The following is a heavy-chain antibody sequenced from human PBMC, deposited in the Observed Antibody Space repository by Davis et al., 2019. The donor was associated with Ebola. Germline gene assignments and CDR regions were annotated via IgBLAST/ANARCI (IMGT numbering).Heavy chain of an antibody. Sequence: ASVKVSCKASGYTFTSYYMHWVRQAPGQGLEWMGIINPSGGSTSYAQKFQGRVTMTRDTSTSTVYMELSSLRSEDTAVYYCARFPRITMVQGVMDSSDNYYYYGMDVWGQGTTVTVSS. CDR3: ARFPRITMVQGVMDSSDNYYYYGMDV. J-gene: IGHJ6*02. V-gene: IGHV1-46*01. D-gene: IGHD3-10*01. CDR1: GYTFTSYY. CDR2: INPSGGST.